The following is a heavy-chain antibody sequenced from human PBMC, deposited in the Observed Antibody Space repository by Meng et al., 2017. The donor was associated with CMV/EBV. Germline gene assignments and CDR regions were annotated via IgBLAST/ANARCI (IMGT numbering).Heavy chain of an antibody. CDR1: GGSISSYY. D-gene: IGHD2-2*01. Sequence: QGQLQGSGPGLVKPSQTLSLTCTVSGGSISSYYWSWIRQPAGKGLEWIGRIYTSGSTNYNPSLKSRVTMSVDTSKNQFSLKLSSVTAADTAVYYCARDLMNCSSTSCANWFDPWGQGTLVTVSS. CDR3: ARDLMNCSSTSCANWFDP. J-gene: IGHJ5*02. CDR2: IYTSGST. V-gene: IGHV4-4*07.